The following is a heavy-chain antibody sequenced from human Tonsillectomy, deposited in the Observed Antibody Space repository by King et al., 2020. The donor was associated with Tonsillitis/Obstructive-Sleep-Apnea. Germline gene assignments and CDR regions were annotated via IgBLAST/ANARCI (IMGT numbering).Heavy chain of an antibody. J-gene: IGHJ3*02. D-gene: IGHD2-2*01. Sequence: QLQESGPGLVKPSETLSLTCTVSGGSISSYYWSWIRQPPGKGLEWIGYIYYSGSTNYNPSLKSRVTISVDTSKNQFSLKLSSVTAADTAVYYCARVGPAAIGLLGAFDIVGQGKMVTVPS. CDR1: GGSISSYY. CDR2: IYYSGST. V-gene: IGHV4-59*08. CDR3: ARVGPAAIGLLGAFDI.